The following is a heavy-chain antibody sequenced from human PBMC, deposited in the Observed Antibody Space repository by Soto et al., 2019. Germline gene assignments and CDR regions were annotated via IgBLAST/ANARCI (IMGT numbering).Heavy chain of an antibody. CDR1: GYTFTSYA. Sequence: QVQLVQSGAEVKKSGASVKVSCKASGYTFTSYAMHWVRQAPGQRLEWMGWINTGNYNTKYSQKFQGRVTITRDTSASTAYMELSSLRSEDTAVYYCARGQATATTCSLDYWGQGTLVTVSS. CDR3: ARGQATATTCSLDY. D-gene: IGHD4-17*01. CDR2: INTGNYNT. V-gene: IGHV1-3*04. J-gene: IGHJ4*02.